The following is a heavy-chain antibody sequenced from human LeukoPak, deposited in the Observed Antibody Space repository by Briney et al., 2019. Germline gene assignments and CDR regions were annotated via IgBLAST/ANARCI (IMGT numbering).Heavy chain of an antibody. CDR3: ARTYITRTYYYYGMDV. CDR1: GGTFSSYA. J-gene: IGHJ6*02. D-gene: IGHD3-10*01. Sequence: SVKVSCKASGGTFSSYAISWVRQAPGQGLKWMGGIIPIFGTANYAQKFQGRVTITADESTSTAYMELSSLRSEDTAVYYCARTYITRTYYYYGMDVWGQGTTVTVSS. CDR2: IIPIFGTA. V-gene: IGHV1-69*13.